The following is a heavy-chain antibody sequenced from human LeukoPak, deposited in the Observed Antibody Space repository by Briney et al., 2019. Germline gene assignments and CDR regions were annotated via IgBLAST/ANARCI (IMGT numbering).Heavy chain of an antibody. Sequence: SETLSLTCTVSGGSISSDYWSWIRQPAGKGPEWIGRISASGSTNYNPSLMSRVTMSADTSKNQFSLKLSSVTAADTAFYYCARAYYGSGNTYYFDYWGQGTLVTVSS. CDR2: ISASGST. V-gene: IGHV4-4*07. J-gene: IGHJ4*02. CDR1: GGSISSDY. D-gene: IGHD3-10*01. CDR3: ARAYYGSGNTYYFDY.